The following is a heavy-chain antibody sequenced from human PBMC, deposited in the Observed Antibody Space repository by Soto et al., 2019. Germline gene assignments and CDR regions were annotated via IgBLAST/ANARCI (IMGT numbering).Heavy chain of an antibody. CDR2: INHSGST. V-gene: IGHV4-34*01. CDR3: ASFTSYYYGMDV. J-gene: IGHJ6*02. CDR1: GGSFSGYY. Sequence: SETLSLTCAVYGGSFSGYYWSWIRQPPGKGLEWIGEINHSGSTNYNPSLKSRVTISVDTSKNQFSLKLSSVTAADTDVYYCASFTSYYYGMDVWGQGTTVTVSS.